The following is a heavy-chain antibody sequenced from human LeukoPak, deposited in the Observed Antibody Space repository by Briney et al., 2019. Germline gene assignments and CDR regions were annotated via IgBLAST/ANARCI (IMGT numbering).Heavy chain of an antibody. CDR1: GGSISSYY. V-gene: IGHV4-59*08. D-gene: IGHD5-18*01. J-gene: IGHJ4*02. Sequence: SETLSLTCTVSGGSISSYYWSWIRQPPGKGLEWIGYIYYSGSTNYNPSLKSRVTISVDTSKNQFSLKLSSVTAADTAVYYCARHMGLGYSYGYPYFDYWGRGTLVTVSS. CDR3: ARHMGLGYSYGYPYFDY. CDR2: IYYSGST.